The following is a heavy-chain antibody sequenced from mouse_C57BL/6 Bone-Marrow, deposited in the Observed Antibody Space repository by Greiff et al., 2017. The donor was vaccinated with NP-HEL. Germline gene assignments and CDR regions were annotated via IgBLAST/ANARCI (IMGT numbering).Heavy chain of an antibody. V-gene: IGHV5-6*01. D-gene: IGHD1-1*01. Sequence: EVQLVESGGDLVKPGGSLKLSCAASGFTFSSYGMSWVRQTPDKRLEWVATISSGGSYTYYPDSVKGRFTISRANATNTLYLQMSSLKSEDTAMYYCARPHYYGSSLYWYFDVWGTGTTVTVSS. J-gene: IGHJ1*03. CDR3: ARPHYYGSSLYWYFDV. CDR2: ISSGGSYT. CDR1: GFTFSSYG.